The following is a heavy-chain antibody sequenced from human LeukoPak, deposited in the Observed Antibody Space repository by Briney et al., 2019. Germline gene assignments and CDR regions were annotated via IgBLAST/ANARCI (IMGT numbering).Heavy chain of an antibody. J-gene: IGHJ4*02. CDR1: GFSFSDSF. CDR2: IKRDGSDK. CDR3: ATGLVGATGASDY. Sequence: GGSLRLSCAASGFSFSDSFMTWVRQAPGKGLEWVANIKRDGSDKYYVDSVKDRFTISRDNAKNSLYLQMNSLRAEDTAVYFCATGLVGATGASDYWGQGTLVTVSS. V-gene: IGHV3-7*01. D-gene: IGHD1-26*01.